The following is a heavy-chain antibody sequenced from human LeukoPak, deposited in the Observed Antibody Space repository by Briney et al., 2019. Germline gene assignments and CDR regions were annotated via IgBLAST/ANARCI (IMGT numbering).Heavy chain of an antibody. V-gene: IGHV3-7*01. Sequence: GGSLRLSCAASGFTFSSYWMSWVRQAPGKGLEWVANIKQDGSGKYYVDSVKGRFTISRDNAKNSLYLQMNSLRAEDTAVYYCARDAYDYVWGSYRYPEYWGQGTLVTVSS. CDR3: ARDAYDYVWGSYRYPEY. CDR1: GFTFSSYW. CDR2: IKQDGSGK. D-gene: IGHD3-16*02. J-gene: IGHJ4*01.